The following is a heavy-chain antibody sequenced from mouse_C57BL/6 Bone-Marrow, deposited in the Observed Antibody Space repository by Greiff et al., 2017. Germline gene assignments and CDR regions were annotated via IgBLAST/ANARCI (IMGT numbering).Heavy chain of an antibody. D-gene: IGHD1-1*01. J-gene: IGHJ2*01. CDR1: GFTFSSYG. V-gene: IGHV5-6*01. CDR2: ISSGGSYT. Sequence: EVQRVESGGDLVKPGGSLKLSCAASGFTFSSYGMSWVRQTLDKRLEWVATISSGGSYTYYPDSVKGRFTISRDNAKNTLYLQMSSLKSEDTAMYYCARHSSYPYYFDYWGQGTTLTVSS. CDR3: ARHSSYPYYFDY.